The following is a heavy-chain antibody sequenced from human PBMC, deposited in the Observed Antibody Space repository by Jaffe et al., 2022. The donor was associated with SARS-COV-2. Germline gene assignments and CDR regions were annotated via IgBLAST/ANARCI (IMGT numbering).Heavy chain of an antibody. V-gene: IGHV4-61*02. CDR1: GGSISSGSYY. Sequence: QVQLQESGPGLVKPSQTLSLTCTVSGGSISSGSYYWSWIRQPAGKGLEWIGRIYTSGSTNYNPSLKSRVTISVDTSKNQFSLKLSSVTAADTAVYYCARGVVAHGAFDIWGQGTMVTVSS. J-gene: IGHJ3*02. CDR2: IYTSGST. CDR3: ARGVVAHGAFDI. D-gene: IGHD2-15*01.